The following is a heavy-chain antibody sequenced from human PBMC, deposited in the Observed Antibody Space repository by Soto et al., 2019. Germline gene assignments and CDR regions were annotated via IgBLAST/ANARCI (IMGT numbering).Heavy chain of an antibody. J-gene: IGHJ6*02. D-gene: IGHD5-12*01. V-gene: IGHV3-11*04. Sequence: GALRLSCAASGFTFSDYYMSWIRQAPGKGLEWVSYISSSGSTIYYADSVKGRFTISRDNAKNSLYLQMNSLRAEDTAVYYCARIEYYYYYGMDVWGQGTTVTVSS. CDR2: ISSSGSTI. CDR1: GFTFSDYY. CDR3: ARIEYYYYYGMDV.